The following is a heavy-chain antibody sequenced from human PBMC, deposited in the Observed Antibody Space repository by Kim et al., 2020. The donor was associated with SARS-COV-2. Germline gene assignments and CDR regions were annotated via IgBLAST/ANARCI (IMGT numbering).Heavy chain of an antibody. Sequence: GGSLRLSCAASGFTVSSNYMSWVRQAPGKGLEWVSVIYSGGSTYYADSVKGRFTISRHNSKNTLYLQMNSLRAEDTAVYYCARDKAGIGYGFYWYFDLWGRGTLVTVSS. CDR1: GFTVSSNY. J-gene: IGHJ2*01. V-gene: IGHV3-53*04. CDR2: IYSGGST. CDR3: ARDKAGIGYGFYWYFDL. D-gene: IGHD5-18*01.